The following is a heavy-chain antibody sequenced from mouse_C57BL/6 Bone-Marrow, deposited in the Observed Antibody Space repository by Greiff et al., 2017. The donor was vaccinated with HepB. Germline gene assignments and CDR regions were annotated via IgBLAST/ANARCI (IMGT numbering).Heavy chain of an antibody. CDR1: GYSFTSYY. J-gene: IGHJ3*01. CDR2: IYPGSGNT. V-gene: IGHV1-66*01. CDR3: ARTRYYSGSAYFAN. Sequence: VKLVESGPELVKPGASVKISCKASGYSFTSYYINWVKQRPGQGLEWIGCIYPGSGNTKYNEKFKGKGTLTADRSSSTAYMQLSSLTSEDSAVYYGARTRYYSGSAYFANWGQGTRVTVSA. D-gene: IGHD1-1*01.